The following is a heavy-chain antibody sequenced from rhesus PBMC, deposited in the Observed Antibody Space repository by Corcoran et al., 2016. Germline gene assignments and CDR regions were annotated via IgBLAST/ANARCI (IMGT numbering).Heavy chain of an antibody. V-gene: IGHV3S23*01. CDR2: IGGDSSYP. J-gene: IGHJ4*01. Sequence: EVQLAVSGGGLVQPGGSLQLSCAASGFILSTYEMPWVCQAPVQRLEAVSVIGGDSSYPHYADSVKGRFTISRDNAKNSLSLEMNSLRAEDTAVYYCARAGSFWDLYDYWGQGVQVIVSS. CDR1: GFILSTYE. D-gene: IGHD6-25*01. CDR3: ARAGSFWDLYDY.